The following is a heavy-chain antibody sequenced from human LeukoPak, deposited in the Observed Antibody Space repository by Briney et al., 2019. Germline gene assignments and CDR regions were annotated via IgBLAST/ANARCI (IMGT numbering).Heavy chain of an antibody. CDR2: IRSKANSYGK. D-gene: IGHD3-22*01. J-gene: IGHJ4*02. V-gene: IGHV3-73*01. CDR1: GFTFSGSA. Sequence: PGGSLRLSCAASGFTFSGSAMHWVRQASGKGLEWVGRIRSKANSYGKAYAAAVKGRFTISRDDSKKTAYLQMNSLKTEDTAVYYCTRSSYYYDSSGYYYVRYFDYWGQGTLVTVSS. CDR3: TRSSYYYDSSGYYYVRYFDY.